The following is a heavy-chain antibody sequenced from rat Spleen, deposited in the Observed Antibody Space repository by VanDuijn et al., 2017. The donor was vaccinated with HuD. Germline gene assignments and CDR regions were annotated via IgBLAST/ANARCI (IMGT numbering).Heavy chain of an antibody. CDR3: TREGPLLGGGYVMDA. Sequence: EVQLVESGGGLVQPGRSLKLSCVASGFTFNNYWMTWIRQAPGKGLEWVASITNTGGSTYYPDSVKGRFTISRDNAKSTLYLQMNSLRSEDTATYYCTREGPLLGGGYVMDAWGQGASVTVSS. CDR1: GFTFNNYW. CDR2: ITNTGGST. D-gene: IGHD1-11*01. V-gene: IGHV5-31*01. J-gene: IGHJ4*01.